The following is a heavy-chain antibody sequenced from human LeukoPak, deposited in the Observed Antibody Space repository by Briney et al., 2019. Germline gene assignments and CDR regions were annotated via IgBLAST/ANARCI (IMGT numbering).Heavy chain of an antibody. D-gene: IGHD4-17*01. CDR2: IYHSGST. Sequence: PSETLSLTCAVSGYSISSGYYWGWIRQPPGKGLEWIGSIYHSGSTYYNPSLKSRVTISVDTSKNQFSLKLSSVTAADTAVYYCARHDYGDYVGWFDPWGQGTLVTVSS. CDR1: GYSISSGYY. CDR3: ARHDYGDYVGWFDP. J-gene: IGHJ5*02. V-gene: IGHV4-38-2*01.